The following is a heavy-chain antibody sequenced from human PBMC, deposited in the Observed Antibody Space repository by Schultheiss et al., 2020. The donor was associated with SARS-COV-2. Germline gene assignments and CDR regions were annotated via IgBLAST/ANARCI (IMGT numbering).Heavy chain of an antibody. D-gene: IGHD6-13*01. CDR3: AKSVGIAAAGIFDY. Sequence: GGSLRLSCAASGFTFSSYAMSWVRQATGKGLEWVSAIGAAGDTYYSGSVKGRFTISRDNSKNTLYLQMNSLRAEDTAVYYCAKSVGIAAAGIFDYWGQGTLVTVSS. J-gene: IGHJ4*02. CDR1: GFTFSSYA. V-gene: IGHV3-23*01. CDR2: IGAAGDT.